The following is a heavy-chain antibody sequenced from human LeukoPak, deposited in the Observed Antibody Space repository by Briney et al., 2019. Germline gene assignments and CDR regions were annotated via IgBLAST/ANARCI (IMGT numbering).Heavy chain of an antibody. D-gene: IGHD3-9*01. CDR3: ARQEGKYYDILTGYYNLYYFDY. V-gene: IGHV5-51*01. CDR2: IYPGDSDT. J-gene: IGHJ4*02. CDR1: GYRFTNYW. Sequence: GESLKISCQGSGYRFTNYWIGWVRQLPGKGLEWMGIIYPGDSDTRYSPSFQGQVTISADKSISTAYLQWSSLKASDTAMYYCARQEGKYYDILTGYYNLYYFDYWGQGTLVTVSS.